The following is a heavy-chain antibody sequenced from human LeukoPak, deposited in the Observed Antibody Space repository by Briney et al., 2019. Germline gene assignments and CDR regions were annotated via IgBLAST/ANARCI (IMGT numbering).Heavy chain of an antibody. CDR2: INPNSGGT. D-gene: IGHD2-21*02. Sequence: ASVKVSCKASGYTLTGYYMHWVRQAPGQGLEWMGWINPNSGGTNYAQKFQGRVTMTRDTSISTAYMELSRLRSDDTAVYYCARGFVVVTAIYGYWGQGTLVTVSS. CDR3: ARGFVVVTAIYGY. J-gene: IGHJ4*02. V-gene: IGHV1-2*02. CDR1: GYTLTGYY.